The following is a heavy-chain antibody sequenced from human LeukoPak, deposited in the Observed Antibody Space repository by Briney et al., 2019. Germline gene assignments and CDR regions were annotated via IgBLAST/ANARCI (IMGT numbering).Heavy chain of an antibody. V-gene: IGHV3-30*18. Sequence: GGSLRLSCAASGFTFSSYGMHWVRQAPGKGLEWVAVISYDGSNKYYADSVKGRSTISRDNSKSTLYLQMNSLRAEDTAVYYCAKDHRDSSGYWAVPGVDYWGQGTLVTVSS. J-gene: IGHJ4*02. D-gene: IGHD3-22*01. CDR1: GFTFSSYG. CDR3: AKDHRDSSGYWAVPGVDY. CDR2: ISYDGSNK.